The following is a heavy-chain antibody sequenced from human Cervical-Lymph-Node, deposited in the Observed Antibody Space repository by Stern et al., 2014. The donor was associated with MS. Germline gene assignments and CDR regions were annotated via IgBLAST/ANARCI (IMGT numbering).Heavy chain of an antibody. Sequence: EVQLVESGAEVRKPGESLRISCEVSGYRFTNNWIGWVRQLPGKGLEWMGIIYPGDSRTRYRPSFQGHVTILVDKSNTITYLQWSSLKASDTAIYYCARRGHGYMGIDYWGQGTLVTVSS. V-gene: IGHV5-51*03. D-gene: IGHD1-1*01. CDR2: IYPGDSRT. J-gene: IGHJ4*02. CDR3: ARRGHGYMGIDY. CDR1: GYRFTNNW.